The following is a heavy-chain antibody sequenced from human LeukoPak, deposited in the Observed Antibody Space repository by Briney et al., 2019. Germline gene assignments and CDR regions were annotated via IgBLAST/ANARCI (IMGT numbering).Heavy chain of an antibody. V-gene: IGHV3-48*04. CDR3: ARAMFGEGYYYYMDV. D-gene: IGHD3-10*02. CDR2: ISSSGSTI. Sequence: GGSLRLSCAASGFTFSSYGMHWVRQAPGKGLEWVSYISSSGSTIYYADSVKGRFTISRDNAKNSLYLQMNSLRAEDTAVYYCARAMFGEGYYYYMDVWGKGTTVTISS. CDR1: GFTFSSYG. J-gene: IGHJ6*03.